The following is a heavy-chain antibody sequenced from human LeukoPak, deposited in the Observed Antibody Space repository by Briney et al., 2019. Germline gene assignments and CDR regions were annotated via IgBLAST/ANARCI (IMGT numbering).Heavy chain of an antibody. Sequence: SQTLSLTCAISGDSVSSNSASRNWIRQSPSRGLEWLGRTYYRSKWYNDYAVSVKSRAAINPDTSKNQFSLQLNSVTPEDTAVYYCARGVFNWNAPSGFDYWGQGTLVTVSS. V-gene: IGHV6-1*01. D-gene: IGHD1-1*01. J-gene: IGHJ4*02. CDR3: ARGVFNWNAPSGFDY. CDR1: GDSVSSNSAS. CDR2: TYYRSKWYN.